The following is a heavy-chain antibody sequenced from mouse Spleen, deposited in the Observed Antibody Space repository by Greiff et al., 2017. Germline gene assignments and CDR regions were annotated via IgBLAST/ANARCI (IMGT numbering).Heavy chain of an antibody. CDR2: INPSTGGT. CDR1: GYSFTGYY. J-gene: IGHJ2*01. V-gene: IGHV1-42*01. Sequence: VQLQQSGPELVKPGASVKISCKASGYSFTGYYMNWVKQSPEKSLEWIGEINPSTGGTTYNQKFKAKATLTVDKSSSTAYMQLKSLTSEDSAVYYCARLYGNSDFDYWGQGTTLTVSS. D-gene: IGHD2-10*02. CDR3: ARLYGNSDFDY.